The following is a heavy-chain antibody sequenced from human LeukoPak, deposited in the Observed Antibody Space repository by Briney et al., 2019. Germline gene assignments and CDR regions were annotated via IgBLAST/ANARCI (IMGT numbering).Heavy chain of an antibody. Sequence: GGSLRLSCAASGFTFSSYSMNWVRQAPGKGLEWVSSISSSSSYIYYADSVKGRFTISRDNAKNSLYLQMNSLRAEDTAVYYCARSFLSLAAAATDYWGTGTLVTVSS. V-gene: IGHV3-21*01. CDR2: ISSSSSYI. CDR1: GFTFSSYS. D-gene: IGHD6-13*01. CDR3: ARSFLSLAAAATDY. J-gene: IGHJ4*02.